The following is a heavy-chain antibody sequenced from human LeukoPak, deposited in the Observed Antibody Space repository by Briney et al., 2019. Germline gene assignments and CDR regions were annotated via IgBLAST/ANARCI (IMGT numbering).Heavy chain of an antibody. CDR2: ISSSSSCI. J-gene: IGHJ3*02. CDR1: GFTFSDYY. Sequence: GGSLRLSCAASGFTFSDYYMTWIRQAPGKGLEWVSSISSSSSCIYYADSVKGRFTISRDNAKNSLYLQMNSLRAEDTAVYYCARFCTNGVCYTGDDAFDIWGQGTMVTVSS. CDR3: ARFCTNGVCYTGDDAFDI. D-gene: IGHD2-8*01. V-gene: IGHV3-11*06.